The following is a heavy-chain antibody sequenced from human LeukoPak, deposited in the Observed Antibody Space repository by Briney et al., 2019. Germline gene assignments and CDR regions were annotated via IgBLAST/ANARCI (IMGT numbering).Heavy chain of an antibody. CDR1: GFTISSYN. J-gene: IGHJ4*02. CDR3: ARAPAHYDSSGYFDY. Sequence: GGSLRLSCAASGFTISSYNMNWVRQAPGKGLEWVSYISRSSSTIHYADSVKGRFTISRDSAKNSLYLQMNSLRDEDTAVYYCARAPAHYDSSGYFDYWGQGTLVTVSS. CDR2: ISRSSSTI. V-gene: IGHV3-48*02. D-gene: IGHD3-22*01.